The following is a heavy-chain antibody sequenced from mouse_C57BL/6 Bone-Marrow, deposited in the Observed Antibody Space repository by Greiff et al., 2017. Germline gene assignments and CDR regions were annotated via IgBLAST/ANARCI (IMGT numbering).Heavy chain of an antibody. D-gene: IGHD2-4*01. CDR3: ARKGPYYDYAY. CDR1: GYTFTNYW. J-gene: IGHJ3*01. CDR2: IYPGGGYT. V-gene: IGHV1-63*01. Sequence: QVQLQQSGAELVRPGTSVKMSCKASGYTFTNYWIGWAKQRPGHGLEWIGDIYPGGGYTNYNEKFKGKATLTADKSSSTAYMQFSSLTSEDSAIYYCARKGPYYDYAYWGQGTLVTVSA.